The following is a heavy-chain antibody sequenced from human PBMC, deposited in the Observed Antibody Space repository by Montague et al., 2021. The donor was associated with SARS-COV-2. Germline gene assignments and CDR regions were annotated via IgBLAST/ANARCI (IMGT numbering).Heavy chain of an antibody. D-gene: IGHD3-10*01. J-gene: IGHJ4*02. CDR3: GRNEGGYGSRSFDN. V-gene: IGHV3-21*01. CDR1: GFTFSTYT. CDR2: ISLDSNNI. Sequence: SLRLSCAASGFTFSTYTMPCVHQAPGKGRQWVSSISLDSNNIYEVDSLKGRFTISRDNAKNSLYLQMNSLRAEDTAVYYCGRNEGGYGSRSFDNRGQGARASVS.